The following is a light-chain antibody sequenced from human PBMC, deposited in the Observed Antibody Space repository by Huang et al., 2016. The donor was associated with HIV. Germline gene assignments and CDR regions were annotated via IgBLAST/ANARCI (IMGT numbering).Light chain of an antibody. J-gene: IGKJ5*01. CDR1: QSVSSY. V-gene: IGKV3-11*01. CDR3: QQHRNWPIT. Sequence: EIVLTQSPATLSLSPVERATLSCRASQSVSSYLAWFQQKPGQAPRLLIYDASNRATSTPARFSGSGSGTDFTLTISSLEAEDFAVYYCQQHRNWPITFGQGTRLEIK. CDR2: DAS.